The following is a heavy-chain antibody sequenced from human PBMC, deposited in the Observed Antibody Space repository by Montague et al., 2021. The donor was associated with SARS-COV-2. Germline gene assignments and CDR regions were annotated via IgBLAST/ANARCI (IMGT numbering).Heavy chain of an antibody. V-gene: IGHV4-59*01. CDR3: ARGFDY. J-gene: IGHJ4*02. CDR2: IYYSGST. Sequence: SETLSLTCTVSGGSISSYCWSWIRQPPGKGLEWIGYIYYSGSTNYNPSLKSRVTISVDTSKNQFSLKLSSVTAADTAVYYCARGFDYWGQGTLVTVSS. CDR1: GGSISSYC.